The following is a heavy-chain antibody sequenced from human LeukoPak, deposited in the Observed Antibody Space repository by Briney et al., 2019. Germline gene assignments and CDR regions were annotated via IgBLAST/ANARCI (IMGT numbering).Heavy chain of an antibody. Sequence: GRSLRLSCAASGFTFSSYTMHWVRQAPGKGLEWVAVISYDGSNKYYADSVKGRFTISRDKNTLYLQMNSLRAEDTAVYYCARALARYYYDSSGYLDYWGQGTLGTVSS. CDR3: ARALARYYYDSSGYLDY. D-gene: IGHD3-22*01. V-gene: IGHV3-30*04. CDR1: GFTFSSYT. CDR2: ISYDGSNK. J-gene: IGHJ4*02.